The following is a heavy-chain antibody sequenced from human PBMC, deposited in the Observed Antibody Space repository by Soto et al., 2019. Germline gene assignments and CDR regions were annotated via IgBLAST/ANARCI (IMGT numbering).Heavy chain of an antibody. CDR1: GYTFTSYG. J-gene: IGHJ4*02. Sequence: QVHLVQSGAEVKKPGASVKVSRKGSGYTFTSYGITWVRQAPGQGLEWMGWISAHNGNTNYAQKLQGRVTVTRDTSPRTAYMELGSLRSDYTAVYYCARGRYGDYWGQGALVTVSS. D-gene: IGHD1-1*01. CDR2: ISAHNGNT. CDR3: ARGRYGDY. V-gene: IGHV1-18*01.